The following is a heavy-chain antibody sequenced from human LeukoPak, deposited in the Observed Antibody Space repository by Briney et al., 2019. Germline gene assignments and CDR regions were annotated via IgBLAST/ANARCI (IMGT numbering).Heavy chain of an antibody. CDR2: INAGNGNT. V-gene: IGHV1-3*01. CDR3: ARGDIVVVPATPSGFDP. D-gene: IGHD2-2*01. Sequence: ASVKVSCKASGYAFSTYPLNWVRQAPGQRLEWMGWINAGNGNTKYSQKFQGRVTITRDTSASTAYMELSSLRSEDTAVYYCARGDIVVVPATPSGFDPWGQGTLVTVSS. CDR1: GYAFSTYP. J-gene: IGHJ5*02.